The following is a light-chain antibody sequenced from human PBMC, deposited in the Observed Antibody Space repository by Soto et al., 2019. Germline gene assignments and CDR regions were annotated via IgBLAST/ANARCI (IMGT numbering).Light chain of an antibody. CDR1: RSNIGDNA. CDR2: YDD. J-gene: IGLJ1*01. Sequence: QSVLTQPPSVSAAPRQRVAISCSGSRSNIGDNAVNWYQHLPGQAPKLLIYYDDLLPSGVSDRFSGSKSGTSASLAISELRSEDEADYFCAAWDDSLNGFVFGTGTKLTVI. V-gene: IGLV1-36*01. CDR3: AAWDDSLNGFV.